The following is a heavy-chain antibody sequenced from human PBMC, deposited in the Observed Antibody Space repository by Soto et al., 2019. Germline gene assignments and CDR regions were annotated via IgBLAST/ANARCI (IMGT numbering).Heavy chain of an antibody. D-gene: IGHD5-12*01. V-gene: IGHV3-21*01. J-gene: IGHJ5*01. CDR2: ISSSSNYI. CDR1: GFNFNVYS. CDR3: ARDRGSEVFDS. Sequence: PGGSLRLSCAASGFNFNVYSMNWVRQAPGKVLEWISSISSSSNYIHYRDSVRGRFTISRDNAKNSLYLQLDSLRVEDTAVYFCARDRGSEVFDSWGQGTLVTVSS.